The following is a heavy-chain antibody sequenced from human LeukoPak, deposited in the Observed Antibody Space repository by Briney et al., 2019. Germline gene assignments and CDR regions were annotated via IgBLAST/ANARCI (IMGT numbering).Heavy chain of an antibody. CDR3: ARAIQFGGYFDY. J-gene: IGHJ4*02. CDR1: GFTLSGDY. D-gene: IGHD2-15*01. V-gene: IGHV3-53*01. CDR2: IFGAGTT. Sequence: GGSLRLSCAASGFTLSGDYMSWVRQAPGKGREWVSVIFGAGTTYYADSVKGRCTISRDNSKNTLYLQMNSLRAEDTAVYYCARAIQFGGYFDYWGQGTLVTVST.